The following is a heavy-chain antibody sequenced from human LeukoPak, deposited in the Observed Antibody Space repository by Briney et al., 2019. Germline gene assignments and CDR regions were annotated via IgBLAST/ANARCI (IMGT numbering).Heavy chain of an antibody. D-gene: IGHD3-3*01. CDR2: IYTSGNT. Sequence: SETLSLTCTVSGGSISSYYWSWIRQPPGKGLEWIGRIYTSGNTNYNPSLKSRITISVDTSKNQFSLKLSFVTAADTAVYYCAREFSYWGQGTLVTVSS. CDR1: GGSISSYY. CDR3: AREFSY. J-gene: IGHJ4*02. V-gene: IGHV4-4*08.